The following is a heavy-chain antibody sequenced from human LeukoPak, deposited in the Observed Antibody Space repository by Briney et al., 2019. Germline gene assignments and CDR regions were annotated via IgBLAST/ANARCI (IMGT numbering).Heavy chain of an antibody. V-gene: IGHV1-2*02. Sequence: ASVKVSCKASGYTFTGYYMHWVRQAPGQGLEWMGWINPNSGGTNYAQKCQGRVTMTRDTSISTAYMELSRLRSDDTAVYYCARQSGSGTLTLMDVWGKGTTVTVSS. J-gene: IGHJ6*03. CDR3: ARQSGSGTLTLMDV. CDR2: INPNSGGT. CDR1: GYTFTGYY. D-gene: IGHD3-10*01.